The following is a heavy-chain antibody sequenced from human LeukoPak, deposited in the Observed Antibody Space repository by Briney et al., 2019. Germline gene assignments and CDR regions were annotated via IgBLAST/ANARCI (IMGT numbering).Heavy chain of an antibody. CDR3: ARERRIAAAGDFDY. Sequence: GGSLRLSCAASGFTFSDYYMSWIRQAPGKGLEWVSYISSSGSTIYYADSVKGRFTISRDNAKNSLYLQMNSLRAEDTAAYYCARERRIAAAGDFDYWGQGTLVTVSS. CDR1: GFTFSDYY. V-gene: IGHV3-11*01. D-gene: IGHD6-13*01. CDR2: ISSSGSTI. J-gene: IGHJ4*02.